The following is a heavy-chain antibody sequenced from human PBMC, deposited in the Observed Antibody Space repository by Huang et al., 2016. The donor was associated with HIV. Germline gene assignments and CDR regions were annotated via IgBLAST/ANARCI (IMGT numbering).Heavy chain of an antibody. V-gene: IGHV1-8*03. J-gene: IGHJ4*02. CDR3: ARARGFLYDSTGYYSRYYFDS. D-gene: IGHD3-22*01. CDR2: MNPKSGNT. CDR1: GFTFNNYD. Sequence: QVQLVQSGAEVKKPGASVKVSCKASGFTFNNYDFNWVRQASGQGLEWMGGMNPKSGNTGYEQKFQGRVTITRNTSITTAYMELRSLRSEDTAVYYCARARGFLYDSTGYYSRYYFDSWGQGTLVTISS.